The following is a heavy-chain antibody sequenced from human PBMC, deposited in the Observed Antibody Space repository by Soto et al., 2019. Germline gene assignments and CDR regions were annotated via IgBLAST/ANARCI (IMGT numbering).Heavy chain of an antibody. J-gene: IGHJ4*02. Sequence: ASVKVSCKASGYTFTSYAMHWVRQAPGQRLEWMGWINAGNGNTKYSQKFQGRVTITRDTSASTAYMELSSLRSEDTAVYYCARDGCTNGVCYYFDYWGQGTLVTVSS. D-gene: IGHD2-8*01. CDR3: ARDGCTNGVCYYFDY. V-gene: IGHV1-3*01. CDR1: GYTFTSYA. CDR2: INAGNGNT.